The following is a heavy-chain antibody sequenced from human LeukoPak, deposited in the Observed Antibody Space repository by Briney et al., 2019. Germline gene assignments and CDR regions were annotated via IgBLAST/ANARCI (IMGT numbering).Heavy chain of an antibody. V-gene: IGHV4-39*07. Sequence: PSETLSLTCTVSGGSISSSTFYWGWIRQPPGKGLEWIGSLYYSGSTYYNPSLKSRVTISVDTSKNQFSLKLSSVTAADTAVYYCASTDLQLRFLEDAFDIWGQGTMVTVSS. D-gene: IGHD3-3*01. CDR1: GGSISSSTFY. CDR3: ASTDLQLRFLEDAFDI. J-gene: IGHJ3*02. CDR2: LYYSGST.